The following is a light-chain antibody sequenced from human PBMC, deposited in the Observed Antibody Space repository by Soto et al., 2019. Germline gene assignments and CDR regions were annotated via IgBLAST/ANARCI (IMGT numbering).Light chain of an antibody. V-gene: IGKV3-20*01. CDR3: QQYGHSLWT. Sequence: IVLTQSPGTLSLSPGERATLSCRASQSVSGYLAWYQKKPGQAPRLLIYGASSRATGIPDRFSGSGSGTDFTLTISRLEPEDYAVYYCQQYGHSLWTFGQGTKVDIK. CDR1: QSVSGY. CDR2: GAS. J-gene: IGKJ1*01.